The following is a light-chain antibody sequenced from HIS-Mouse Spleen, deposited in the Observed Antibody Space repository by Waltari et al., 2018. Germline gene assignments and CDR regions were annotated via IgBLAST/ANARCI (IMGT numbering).Light chain of an antibody. CDR2: DAS. V-gene: IGLV3-21*03. CDR1: NMGSKS. Sequence: SYVLTQPPSVSVAPGKTARITFGGNNMGSKSVHWYQQKPGQAPVLVVYDASDRPSGIPERFSGSNSGNTATLTISRVEAGDEADYYCQVWDSSSDHLYVFGTGTKVTVL. J-gene: IGLJ1*01. CDR3: QVWDSSSDHLYV.